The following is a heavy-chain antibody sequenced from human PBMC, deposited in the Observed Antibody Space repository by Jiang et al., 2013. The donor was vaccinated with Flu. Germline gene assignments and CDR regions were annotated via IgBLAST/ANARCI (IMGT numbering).Heavy chain of an antibody. CDR2: LLQWEH. Sequence: TVSGGSISSYYWSWIRQPPREGTGVDWVYLLQWEHQLQPSLKSRVTISVDTSKNQFSLKLSSVTAADTAVYYCATVIESGAFDIWGQGTMVTISS. CDR1: GGSISSYY. CDR3: ATVIESGAFDI. V-gene: IGHV4-59*01. D-gene: IGHD3-10*01. J-gene: IGHJ3*02.